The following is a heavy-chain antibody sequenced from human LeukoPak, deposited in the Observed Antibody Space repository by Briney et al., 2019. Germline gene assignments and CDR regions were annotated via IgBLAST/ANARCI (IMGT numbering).Heavy chain of an antibody. CDR1: GLTVSSNY. CDR3: VRYYDSSGYTQGAFDI. Sequence: GGSLRLSCAASGLTVSSNYMGWVRQAPGKGLERVSVFYSGGGTYYADSVKGRFTISRDNSKNTLYLQINSLRAEDTAVYFCVRYYDSSGYTQGAFDIWGQGTMVTVSS. J-gene: IGHJ3*02. V-gene: IGHV3-66*02. D-gene: IGHD3-22*01. CDR2: FYSGGGT.